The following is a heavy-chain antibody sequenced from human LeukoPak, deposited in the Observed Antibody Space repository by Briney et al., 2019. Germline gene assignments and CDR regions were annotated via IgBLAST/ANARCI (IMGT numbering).Heavy chain of an antibody. Sequence: GGSLRLSCAASGFTFSSYGMHWVRQAPGKGLEWVAVISYDGSNKYYADSVKGRFTISRDNSKNTLYLQMNSLRAEDTAVYYCAKDTQLWFWDYWGQGTLVTVSS. J-gene: IGHJ4*02. V-gene: IGHV3-30*18. CDR3: AKDTQLWFWDY. D-gene: IGHD5-18*01. CDR2: ISYDGSNK. CDR1: GFTFSSYG.